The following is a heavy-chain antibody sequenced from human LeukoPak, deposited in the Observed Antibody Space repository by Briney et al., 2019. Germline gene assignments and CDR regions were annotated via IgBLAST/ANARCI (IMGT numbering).Heavy chain of an antibody. Sequence: GASVKVSCKASGYTFTSYYMHWVRQAPGQGLEWMGWINPNSGGTNYAQKFQGRVTMTRDMSTSTVYMELSSLRSEDTAVYYCARERSSGYNDAFDIWGQGTMVTVSS. CDR1: GYTFTSYY. J-gene: IGHJ3*02. D-gene: IGHD3-22*01. V-gene: IGHV1-2*02. CDR2: INPNSGGT. CDR3: ARERSSGYNDAFDI.